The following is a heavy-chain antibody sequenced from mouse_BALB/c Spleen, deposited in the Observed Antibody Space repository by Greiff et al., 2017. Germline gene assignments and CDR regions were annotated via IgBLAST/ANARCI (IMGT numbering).Heavy chain of an antibody. D-gene: IGHD4-1*01. Sequence: DVMLQQSGAGLVQPGGSVRLSCETSGYTFTDYYMSWVRQTPGKALEWLGFIRNKANGYKTEYSVSVKGRFTISRDNSQSILYLQMNTLRAEDSATDYCAREGDWDWYFDVWGAGTTVTVSS. J-gene: IGHJ1*01. CDR1: GYTFTDYY. CDR3: AREGDWDWYFDV. V-gene: IGHV7-3*02. CDR2: IRNKANGYKT.